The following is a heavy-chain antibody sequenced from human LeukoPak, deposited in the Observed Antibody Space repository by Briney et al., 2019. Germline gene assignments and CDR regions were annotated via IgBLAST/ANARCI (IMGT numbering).Heavy chain of an antibody. Sequence: GASVKVSCKASGYTFTSYGISWVRQAPGQGLEWMGWISAYNGNTNYAQKLQGRVTMTTDTSTSTAYMELRSLRSEDTAVYYCATRGYSYGYYYFDYWGQGTLVTVSS. D-gene: IGHD5-18*01. CDR3: ATRGYSYGYYYFDY. CDR1: GYTFTSYG. V-gene: IGHV1-18*01. J-gene: IGHJ4*02. CDR2: ISAYNGNT.